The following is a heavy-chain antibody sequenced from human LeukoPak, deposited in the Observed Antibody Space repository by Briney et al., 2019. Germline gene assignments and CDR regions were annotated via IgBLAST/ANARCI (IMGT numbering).Heavy chain of an antibody. CDR3: AREAITPNYYYYYMDV. J-gene: IGHJ6*03. CDR2: IYYDGST. Sequence: TSETLSLTCSVSGGSISSSGVYWGWIRQPPGKGLEWIGTIYYDGSTYYNPSLKSRVTISVDTSKNQFSLKLSSVTAADTAVYYCAREAITPNYYYYYMDVWGKGTTVTVSS. CDR1: GGSISSSGVY. D-gene: IGHD2-21*01. V-gene: IGHV4-39*07.